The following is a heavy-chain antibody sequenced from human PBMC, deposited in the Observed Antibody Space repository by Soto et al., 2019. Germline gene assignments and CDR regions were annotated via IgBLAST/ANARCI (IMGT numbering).Heavy chain of an antibody. V-gene: IGHV4-39*01. CDR2: IYYSGST. D-gene: IGHD4-17*01. J-gene: IGHJ4*02. CDR1: GGSLSRSSYY. Sequence: QLQLQESGPGLVKPSETLSLTCTVSGGSLSRSSYYWGWMRQAPGKGLEGIGSIYYSGSTCNNPSLKSRVTISVDTSKNQFSLKLRSVTAADTAVYYCARPSHYGDFDYWGQGTLVTVSS. CDR3: ARPSHYGDFDY.